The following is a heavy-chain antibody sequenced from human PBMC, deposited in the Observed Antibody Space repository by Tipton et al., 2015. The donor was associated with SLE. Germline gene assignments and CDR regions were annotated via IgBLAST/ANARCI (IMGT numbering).Heavy chain of an antibody. CDR3: AKFPSSAYGDYGY. D-gene: IGHD4-17*01. CDR1: GFIFNSHG. V-gene: IGHV3-30*02. J-gene: IGHJ4*02. CDR2: TRNDGRNK. Sequence: FLRLSCAASGFIFNSHGMHWVRQAPGKGLQWVAFTRNDGRNKYYADSVKGRFTISRDNSKNTLYLQMSSLKTEDTAVYYCAKFPSSAYGDYGYWGQETLVTVSS.